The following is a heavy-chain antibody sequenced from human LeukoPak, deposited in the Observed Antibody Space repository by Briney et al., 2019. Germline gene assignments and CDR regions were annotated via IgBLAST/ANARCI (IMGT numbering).Heavy chain of an antibody. D-gene: IGHD3-22*01. Sequence: SETLSLTCTVSGGSISSYYWSWIRQPPGKGLEWIGYIYYSGSTNYNPSLKSRVTISVDTSKNQFSLKLGSVTAADTAVYYCARTPLAYYYDSSEGAGDYWGQGTLVTVSS. V-gene: IGHV4-59*08. CDR3: ARTPLAYYYDSSEGAGDY. J-gene: IGHJ4*02. CDR2: IYYSGST. CDR1: GGSISSYY.